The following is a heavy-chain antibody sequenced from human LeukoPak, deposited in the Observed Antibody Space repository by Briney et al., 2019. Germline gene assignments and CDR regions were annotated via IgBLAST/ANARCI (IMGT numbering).Heavy chain of an antibody. Sequence: GGSLRLSCAASGFSFSTQRMHWVRQAPGKELVWVSYINIDERITGYADSVKGRFSISRDNPENTLYLQMDSLRGEDTARYHCAKNPTSFDWFPRYYFDYWGQGTLVTVSS. D-gene: IGHD3-9*01. CDR2: INIDERIT. V-gene: IGHV3-74*01. J-gene: IGHJ4*02. CDR1: GFSFSTQR. CDR3: AKNPTSFDWFPRYYFDY.